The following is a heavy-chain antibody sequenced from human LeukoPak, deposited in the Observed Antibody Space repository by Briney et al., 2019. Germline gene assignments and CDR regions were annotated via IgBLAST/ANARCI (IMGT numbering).Heavy chain of an antibody. CDR3: ARDHDYAFDN. Sequence: GGSLRLSCTASGFPFIEYSMNWVRQAPGKGLEWISYIGIDSGNTKYADSVRGRFTISADKAKNSLYLQMNSLRVEDTAVYYCARDHDYAFDNWGQGTLVSVAS. CDR1: GFPFIEYS. V-gene: IGHV3-48*01. CDR2: IGIDSGNT. D-gene: IGHD4-17*01. J-gene: IGHJ4*02.